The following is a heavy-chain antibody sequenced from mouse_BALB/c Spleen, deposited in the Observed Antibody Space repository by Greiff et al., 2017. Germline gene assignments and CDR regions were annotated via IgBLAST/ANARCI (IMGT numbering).Heavy chain of an antibody. Sequence: EVMLVDSGGGLVQPGGSLRLSCATSGFTFSDFYMEWVRQPPGKRLEWIAASRNKANDYTTEYSASVKGRFIVSRDTSQSILYLQMNALRAEDTAIYYCARDAPHYYAMDYWGQGTAVTVSS. CDR3: ARDAPHYYAMDY. CDR2: SRNKANDYTT. V-gene: IGHV7-1*02. J-gene: IGHJ4*01. CDR1: GFTFSDFY.